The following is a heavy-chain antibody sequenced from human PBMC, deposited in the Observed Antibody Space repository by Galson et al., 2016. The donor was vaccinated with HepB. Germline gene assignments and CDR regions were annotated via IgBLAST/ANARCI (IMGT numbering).Heavy chain of an antibody. D-gene: IGHD6-13*01. CDR1: GDTFSSYA. Sequence: SVKVSCKASGDTFSSYAISWVRQAPGQGLEWMGGIIPIFGTTNYAQKFQGRVTITADESTSTAYMELSSLRSEDTAVYYCARDPGVVAAGHYNGLDVWGQGTTVTVSS. V-gene: IGHV1-69*13. CDR2: IIPIFGTT. J-gene: IGHJ6*02. CDR3: ARDPGVVAAGHYNGLDV.